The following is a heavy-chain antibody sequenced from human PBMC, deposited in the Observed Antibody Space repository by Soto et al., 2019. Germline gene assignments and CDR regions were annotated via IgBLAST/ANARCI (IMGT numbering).Heavy chain of an antibody. J-gene: IGHJ4*02. Sequence: GASVKVSCKASGGTFSSYAISWVRQAPGQGLEWMGWISAYNGNTNYAQKLQGRVTMTTDTSTSTAYMELRSLRSDDTAVYYCARVSTVTMIVVDTLDYWGQGTLVTVSS. CDR3: ARVSTVTMIVVDTLDY. D-gene: IGHD3-22*01. CDR1: GGTFSSYA. V-gene: IGHV1-18*01. CDR2: ISAYNGNT.